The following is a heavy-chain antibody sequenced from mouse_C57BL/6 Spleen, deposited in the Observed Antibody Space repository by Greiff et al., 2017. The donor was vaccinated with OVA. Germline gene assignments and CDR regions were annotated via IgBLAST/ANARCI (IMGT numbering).Heavy chain of an antibody. CDR2: IYPGDGDT. CDR1: GYAFSSSW. CDR3: AREDYDHYFDY. V-gene: IGHV1-82*01. Sequence: QVQLQQSGPELVKPGASVKISCKASGYAFSSSWMNWVKQRPGKGLEWIGRIYPGDGDTNYNGKFKGKATLTADKSSSTAYRQLSSLTSEDSAVYFCAREDYDHYFDYWGQGTTLTVSS. J-gene: IGHJ2*01. D-gene: IGHD2-4*01.